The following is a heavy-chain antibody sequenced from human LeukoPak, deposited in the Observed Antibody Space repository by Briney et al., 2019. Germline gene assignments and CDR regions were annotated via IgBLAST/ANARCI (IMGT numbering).Heavy chain of an antibody. CDR3: ARQPQWELRSGYFDY. CDR2: IYPGDSDT. V-gene: IGHV5-51*01. J-gene: IGHJ4*02. CDR1: GYSFTSYW. Sequence: GESLKISCKGSGYSFTSYWIGWLRQMPGKGLEWMGIIYPGDSDTRYSPSFQGQVTISADKSINTAYLQWSSLKASDTAMYYCARQPQWELRSGYFDYWGQGTLVTVSS. D-gene: IGHD1-26*01.